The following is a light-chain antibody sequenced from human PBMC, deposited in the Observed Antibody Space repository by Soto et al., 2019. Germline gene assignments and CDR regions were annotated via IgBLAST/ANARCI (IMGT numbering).Light chain of an antibody. CDR3: AVWDDSLSGMV. CDR1: SSNIETNT. J-gene: IGLJ2*01. Sequence: QSALTQPPSASGTPGQRVTISCSGSSSNIETNTVDWYQHLPGTDPNVLIFNNNQRPSGVPDRFSGSKSGTSASLAISGLQSEDEADYYCAVWDDSLSGMVFGGGTKLTVL. V-gene: IGLV1-44*01. CDR2: NNN.